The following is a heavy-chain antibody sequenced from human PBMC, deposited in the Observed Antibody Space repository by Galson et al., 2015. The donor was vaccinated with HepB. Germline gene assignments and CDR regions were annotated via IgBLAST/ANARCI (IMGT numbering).Heavy chain of an antibody. CDR3: ARDNYYGSGSYYNFGYYYYYGMDV. Sequence: SVKVSCKASGYTFTSYGISWVRQAPGQGLEWMGWISAYNGNTNYAQKLQGRVTMTTDTSTSTAYMELRSLRSDDTAVYYCARDNYYGSGSYYNFGYYYYYGMDVWGQGTTVTVSS. V-gene: IGHV1-18*04. J-gene: IGHJ6*02. D-gene: IGHD3-10*01. CDR1: GYTFTSYG. CDR2: ISAYNGNT.